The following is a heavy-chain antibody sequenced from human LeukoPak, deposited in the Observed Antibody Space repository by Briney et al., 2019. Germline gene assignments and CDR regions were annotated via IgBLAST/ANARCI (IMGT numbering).Heavy chain of an antibody. D-gene: IGHD1-1*01. J-gene: IGHJ4*02. CDR3: ARDLPAGNDYYFDY. CDR1: GFTFSGYW. Sequence: RGSLRLSCAASGFTFSGYWMHWVRQAPGKGRVWVSRINIDGSSTTYADSVKGRFTISRDNAKNTLYLQINSLRAEDTAVYYCARDLPAGNDYYFDYWGQGTLVTVSA. CDR2: INIDGSST. V-gene: IGHV3-74*01.